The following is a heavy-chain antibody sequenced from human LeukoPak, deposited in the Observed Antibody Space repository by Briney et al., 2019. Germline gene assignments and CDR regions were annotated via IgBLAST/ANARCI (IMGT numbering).Heavy chain of an antibody. D-gene: IGHD3-10*01. CDR3: ARDYYGSGSYTPPNWFDP. CDR2: IYYSGST. J-gene: IGHJ5*02. V-gene: IGHV4-59*01. CDR1: GGSISSYY. Sequence: PSETLSLTCTVSGGSISSYYWSWNRQPPGKGLEWIGYIYYSGSTNYNPSLKSRVTISVDTSKNQFSLKLSSVTAADTAVYYCARDYYGSGSYTPPNWFDPWGQGTLVTVSS.